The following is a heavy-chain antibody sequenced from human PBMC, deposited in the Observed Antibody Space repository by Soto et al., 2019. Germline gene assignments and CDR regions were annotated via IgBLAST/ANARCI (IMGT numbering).Heavy chain of an antibody. D-gene: IGHD3-22*01. CDR1: GGSVSSGSYY. J-gene: IGHJ4*02. CDR3: ARATMITMGYDY. Sequence: SETLSLTCTVSGGSVSSGSYYWSWIQQPPGKGLEWIGYIYYSGSSNYNPSLKSRVTISVDTSKNQFSLKLSSVTAADTAVYYCARATMITMGYDYWGQGTLVTVSS. CDR2: IYYSGSS. V-gene: IGHV4-61*01.